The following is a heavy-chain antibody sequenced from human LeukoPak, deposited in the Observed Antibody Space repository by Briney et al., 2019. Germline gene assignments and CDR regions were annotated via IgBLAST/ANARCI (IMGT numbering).Heavy chain of an antibody. CDR2: IYYSGST. J-gene: IGHJ4*02. CDR1: GGSISSYY. V-gene: IGHV4-59*01. CDR3: ARAPGASGYDSPPADFDY. D-gene: IGHD5-12*01. Sequence: SETLSLTCTVSGGSISSYYWSWIRRPPGKGLGWIGYIYYSGSTNYSPSLKSRVTISVDTSKNQFSLKLSSVTAADTAVYYCARAPGASGYDSPPADFDYWGQGTLVTVSS.